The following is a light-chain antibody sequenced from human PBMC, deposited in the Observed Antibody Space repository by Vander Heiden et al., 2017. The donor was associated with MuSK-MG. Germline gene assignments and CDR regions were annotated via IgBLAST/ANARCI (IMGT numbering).Light chain of an antibody. Sequence: EVVMNQSPLSLPVTPGQPASISCTSTQSLVYSDGNTYLNWFQRRPGQSPRRLIYKVSNRDSGIPARFSGSGSGTDFTLRISRVEAEDVGVYYCEQVKHWPYTFGQGTKLEIK. CDR1: QSLVYSDGNTY. J-gene: IGKJ2*01. V-gene: IGKV2-30*01. CDR3: EQVKHWPYT. CDR2: KVS.